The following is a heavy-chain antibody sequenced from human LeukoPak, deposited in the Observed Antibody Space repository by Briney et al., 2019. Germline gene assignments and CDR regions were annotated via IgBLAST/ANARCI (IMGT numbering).Heavy chain of an antibody. V-gene: IGHV1-18*01. CDR1: GYTLTSYG. D-gene: IGHD3-10*01. J-gene: IGHJ5*02. CDR2: ISTYNGNT. Sequence: ASVKDSCKAPGYTLTSYGISWVRQAAGQGLEWMGWISTYNGNTNYAQKLEGRLTMNTDTSTNTAYMELRRLRSDNTAVYYCARDRLGFGELLYNWFDPWGQGTLVTVSS. CDR3: ARDRLGFGELLYNWFDP.